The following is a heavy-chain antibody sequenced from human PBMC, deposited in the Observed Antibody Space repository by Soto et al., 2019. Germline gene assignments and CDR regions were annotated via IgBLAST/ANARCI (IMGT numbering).Heavy chain of an antibody. D-gene: IGHD6-6*01. V-gene: IGHV1-3*01. CDR3: ARDNSSSPRHINWFDP. J-gene: IGHJ5*02. CDR2: INAGNGNT. CDR1: GYTFTSYA. Sequence: ASVKVSCKASGYTFTSYAMHWVRQAPGQRLEWMGWINAGNGNTKYSQKFQGRVTITRDTSASTAYMELSSLRSEDTAVYYCARDNSSSPRHINWFDPWGQGTLVTVSS.